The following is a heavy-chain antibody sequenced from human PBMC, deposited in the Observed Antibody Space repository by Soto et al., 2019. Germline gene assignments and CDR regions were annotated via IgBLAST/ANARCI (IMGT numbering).Heavy chain of an antibody. CDR3: ARGDGSVTAGYYYYGMDV. D-gene: IGHD1-26*01. V-gene: IGHV4-59*13. CDR1: GGSISSYY. J-gene: IGHJ6*02. Sequence: SETLSLTCTVSGGSISSYYWSWIRQPPGKGLEWIAYIYYSGSTNYNPSLKSRVTISVDTSKNQFSLKLSSVTAADTAAYYCARGDGSVTAGYYYYGMDVWGQGTTVTVSS. CDR2: IYYSGST.